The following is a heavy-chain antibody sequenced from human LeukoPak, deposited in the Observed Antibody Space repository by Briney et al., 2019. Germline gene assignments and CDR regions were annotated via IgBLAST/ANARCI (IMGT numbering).Heavy chain of an antibody. CDR2: IKQDGSEK. V-gene: IGHV3-7*01. CDR3: ARGAEWFGEQNFDY. CDR1: GFTLDDYG. Sequence: GGSLRLSCAASGFTLDDYGMSWVRQAPGKGLEWVANIKQDGSEKYYVDSVKGRFTISRDNAKNSLYLQMNSLRAEDTAVYYCARGAEWFGEQNFDYWGQGTLVTVSS. D-gene: IGHD3-10*01. J-gene: IGHJ4*02.